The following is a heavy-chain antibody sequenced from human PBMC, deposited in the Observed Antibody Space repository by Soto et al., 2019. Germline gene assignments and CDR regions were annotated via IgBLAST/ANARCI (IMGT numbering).Heavy chain of an antibody. V-gene: IGHV3-23*01. CDR2: ISGSGGST. J-gene: IGHJ6*02. CDR3: AKGVSYGFLDYYYGMDV. CDR1: GFTFSSYA. D-gene: IGHD5-18*01. Sequence: EVQLLESGGGLVQPGGYLRLSCAASGFTFSSYAMSWVRQAPGKGLEWVSAISGSGGSTYYADSVKGRFTISRDNSKNTLYLQMNSLRAEDTAVYYCAKGVSYGFLDYYYGMDVWGQGTTVTVSS.